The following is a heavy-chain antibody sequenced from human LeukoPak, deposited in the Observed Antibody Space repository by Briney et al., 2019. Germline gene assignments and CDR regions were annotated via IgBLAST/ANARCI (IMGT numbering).Heavy chain of an antibody. CDR1: GGSISSYY. V-gene: IGHV4-59*08. D-gene: IGHD6-13*01. J-gene: IGHJ5*02. Sequence: SETLSVTCTVSGGSISSYYWSWIRQPPGKGLEWIGYIYYSGSTNYNPSLKSRVTISVDTSKNQFSLKLSSVTAADTAVYYCARRRSSSWNHNWFDPWGQGTLVTVSS. CDR3: ARRRSSSWNHNWFDP. CDR2: IYYSGST.